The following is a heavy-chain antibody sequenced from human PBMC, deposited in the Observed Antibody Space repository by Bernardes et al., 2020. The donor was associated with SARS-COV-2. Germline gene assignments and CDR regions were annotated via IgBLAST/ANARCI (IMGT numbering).Heavy chain of an antibody. Sequence: GGSLRLSCAASGFTFDDYAMHWVRQAPGKGLEWVSGISWNSGSIGYADSVKGRFTISRDNAKNSLYLQMNSLRAEDTALYYCAKLPGNLGDYGDYVVWGQGTLVTVSS. V-gene: IGHV3-9*01. J-gene: IGHJ4*02. CDR3: AKLPGNLGDYGDYVV. D-gene: IGHD4-17*01. CDR1: GFTFDDYA. CDR2: ISWNSGSI.